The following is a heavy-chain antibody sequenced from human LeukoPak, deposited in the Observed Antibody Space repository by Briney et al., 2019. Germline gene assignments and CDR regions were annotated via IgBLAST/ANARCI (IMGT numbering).Heavy chain of an antibody. CDR3: VRSSSSIFDY. J-gene: IGHJ4*02. V-gene: IGHV4-38-2*02. CDR2: ISHTGST. D-gene: IGHD6-6*01. Sequence: PSETLSLTCTVSGYSISSGYYWGWIRQPPGKGLEWIVNISHTGSTYYNPSLKSRVTISVDTSKNQFSLKLSSVTAADTAVYYCVRSSSSIFDYWGQGTLVTVSS. CDR1: GYSISSGYY.